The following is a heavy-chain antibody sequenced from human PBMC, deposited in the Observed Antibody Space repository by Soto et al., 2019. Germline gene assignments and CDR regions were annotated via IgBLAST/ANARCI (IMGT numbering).Heavy chain of an antibody. CDR3: VRGRAFMSRNAFDI. J-gene: IGHJ3*02. CDR2: INHSGST. V-gene: IGHV4-34*02. D-gene: IGHD1-26*01. Sequence: QVQLQQRGAGLLKPSETLSLTCAVHGESFRDYYWTWIRQPPGKGLEWIGEINHSGSTSYNPSLKSRLTISVDTSKKEFSLNLSSVTAADKALYYCVRGRAFMSRNAFDIWGQGTMVTVSS. CDR1: GESFRDYY.